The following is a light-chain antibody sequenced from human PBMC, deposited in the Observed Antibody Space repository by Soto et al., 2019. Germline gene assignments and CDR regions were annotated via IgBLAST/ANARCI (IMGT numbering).Light chain of an antibody. J-gene: IGLJ1*01. CDR3: SSYTSTSTSYV. V-gene: IGLV2-14*01. CDR1: GIDLGGSPY. Sequence: QSALTQPASVSGSPGQSITISCTGTGIDLGGSPYVSWFQQHPGKAPKLMIFDVSNRPSGVSDRFSGSKSGNTASLTISGLQAEDEADYYCSSYTSTSTSYVFGTGTQLTVL. CDR2: DVS.